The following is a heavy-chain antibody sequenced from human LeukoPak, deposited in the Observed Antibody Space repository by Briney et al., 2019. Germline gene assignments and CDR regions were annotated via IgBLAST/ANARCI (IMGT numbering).Heavy chain of an antibody. D-gene: IGHD3-22*01. V-gene: IGHV3-30*03. Sequence: GRSLRLSCAASGFTFSSYGMHWVRQAPGKGLEWVAVISYDGSNKYYADSVKGRFTISRDNSKNTLYLQMNSLRAEDTAVYFCARDLLDESRGYGSDAFDLWGQGTLVTASS. J-gene: IGHJ3*01. CDR2: ISYDGSNK. CDR1: GFTFSSYG. CDR3: ARDLLDESRGYGSDAFDL.